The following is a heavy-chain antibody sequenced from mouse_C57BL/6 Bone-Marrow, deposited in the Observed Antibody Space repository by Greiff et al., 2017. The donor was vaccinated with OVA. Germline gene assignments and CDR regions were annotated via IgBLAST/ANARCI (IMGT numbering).Heavy chain of an antibody. CDR1: GFNIKDDY. J-gene: IGHJ2*01. CDR3: TSDGYLYGDY. D-gene: IGHD2-3*01. CDR2: IDPENGDT. Sequence: EVQGVESGAELVRPGASVKLSCTASGFNIKDDYMHWVKQRPEQGLEWIGWIDPENGDTEYASKFQGKATITADTSSNTAYLQLSSLTSEDTAVYYCTSDGYLYGDYWGQGTTLTVSS. V-gene: IGHV14-4*01.